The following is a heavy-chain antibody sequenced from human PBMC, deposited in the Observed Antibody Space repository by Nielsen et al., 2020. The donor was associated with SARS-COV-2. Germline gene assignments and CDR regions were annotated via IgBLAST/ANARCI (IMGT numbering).Heavy chain of an antibody. Sequence: SETLSLTCTVSGDSISSGDYYWSWIRQPPGKGLEWTTYIYHSGSTYYNPSLKSRVSISVDTSKNQFSLNLSSVTAADTAMYYCARYYVSGMYGMDVWGPGTTVTVSS. D-gene: IGHD3-10*01. CDR2: IYHSGST. V-gene: IGHV4-30-4*01. CDR3: ARYYVSGMYGMDV. J-gene: IGHJ6*02. CDR1: GDSISSGDYY.